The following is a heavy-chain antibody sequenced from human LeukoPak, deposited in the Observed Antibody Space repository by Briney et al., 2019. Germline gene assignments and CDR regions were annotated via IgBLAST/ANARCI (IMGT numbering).Heavy chain of an antibody. D-gene: IGHD3-9*01. Sequence: SETLSLTCTVSGASVSGSPYYWGWIRQPPGKGLEWIGSIYSSGSTYYNASLQSRVTISIETSKNQFSLKLSSVTAADTAVYYCARAFLGPQILTGYYSNWFDPWGQGTLVTVSS. J-gene: IGHJ5*02. CDR2: IYSSGST. CDR1: GASVSGSPYY. CDR3: ARAFLGPQILTGYYSNWFDP. V-gene: IGHV4-39*07.